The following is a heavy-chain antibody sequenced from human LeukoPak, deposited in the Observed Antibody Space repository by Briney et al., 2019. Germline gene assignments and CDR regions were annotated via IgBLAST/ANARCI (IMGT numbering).Heavy chain of an antibody. CDR1: GGTFSSYA. J-gene: IGHJ4*02. V-gene: IGHV1-69*05. CDR2: IIPIFGTA. D-gene: IGHD5-24*01. CDR3: ARDEGDGYNWNY. Sequence: SVKVSCKASGGTFSSYAISWVRQAPGQGLEWMGRIIPIFGTANYAQKFQGRVTITTDESTSTAYMELSRLRSDDTAVYYCARDEGDGYNWNYWGQGTLVTVSS.